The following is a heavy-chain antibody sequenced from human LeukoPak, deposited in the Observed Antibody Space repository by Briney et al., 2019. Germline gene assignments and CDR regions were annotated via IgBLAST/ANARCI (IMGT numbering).Heavy chain of an antibody. V-gene: IGHV5-51*01. D-gene: IGHD3-22*01. J-gene: IGHJ4*02. Sequence: RGESLKISCKGSGYSFTSYWISWVRQMPGKGLEWMGIIYPGDSDTRYSPSFQGQVTISADKSISTAYLQWSSLKASDTAMYYCARGHYYYDSSGYYGDFDYWGQGTLVTVSS. CDR3: ARGHYYYDSSGYYGDFDY. CDR2: IYPGDSDT. CDR1: GYSFTSYW.